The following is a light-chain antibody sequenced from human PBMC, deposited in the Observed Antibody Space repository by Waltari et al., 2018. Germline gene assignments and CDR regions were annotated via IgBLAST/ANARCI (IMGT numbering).Light chain of an antibody. CDR3: CSYAGSRTLV. Sequence: QSALTQPASVSGSPGQSITISCTGTSSDVGNYNLVSWYQQHPGRAPKLMISEVTKRPSGLSNLFSGSKSGNTASLTSSGLQAEDEADYYCCSYAGSRTLVFCGGTKLTVL. J-gene: IGLJ3*02. CDR2: EVT. CDR1: SSDVGNYNL. V-gene: IGLV2-23*02.